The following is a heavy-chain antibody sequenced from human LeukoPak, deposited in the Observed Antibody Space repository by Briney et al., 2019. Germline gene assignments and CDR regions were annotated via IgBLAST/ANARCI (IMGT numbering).Heavy chain of an antibody. Sequence: PGGSLRLSCVASGFSFSTYDMYWVRQAAGRGLKWVSALGTNGDAYYLGSVRGRFTISRENVKNSLYLQMNSLGVEDTAVYYCAREWRGIASHFHGRDVWGQGPRSPSP. J-gene: IGHJ6*02. CDR2: LGTNGDA. V-gene: IGHV3-13*01. D-gene: IGHD6-6*01. CDR3: AREWRGIASHFHGRDV. CDR1: GFSFSTYD.